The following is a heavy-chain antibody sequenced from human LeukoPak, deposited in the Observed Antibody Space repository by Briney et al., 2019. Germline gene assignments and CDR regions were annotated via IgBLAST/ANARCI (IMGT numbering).Heavy chain of an antibody. CDR2: MCGSGDST. D-gene: IGHD6-19*01. CDR3: AKNQGQWLVPVDY. CDR1: GFTFSNYA. Sequence: GGSLRLSCAASGFTFSNYAMSWVPQAPGKALEWVSSMCGSGDSTYYADSERGLITISRDNTKNTLYLQINNLRAEDTALYYCAKNQGQWLVPVDYWGQGTLVTVSS. V-gene: IGHV3-23*01. J-gene: IGHJ4*02.